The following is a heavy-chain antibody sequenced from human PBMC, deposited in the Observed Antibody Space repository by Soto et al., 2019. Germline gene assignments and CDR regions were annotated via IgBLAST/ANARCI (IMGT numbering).Heavy chain of an antibody. Sequence: EVQLLESGGGLVQHGGSLRLSCAASGFTFSSYAMNWVRQAPGKGLAWVLTISGSGGSTYYADSVKGRFTISRDNSKNTLYLQMNSLRVEDTAVYYCAKSLDQTGAARSLHYYGMDVWGQGTTVTVSS. D-gene: IGHD6-6*01. V-gene: IGHV3-23*01. CDR3: AKSLDQTGAARSLHYYGMDV. CDR1: GFTFSSYA. CDR2: ISGSGGST. J-gene: IGHJ6*02.